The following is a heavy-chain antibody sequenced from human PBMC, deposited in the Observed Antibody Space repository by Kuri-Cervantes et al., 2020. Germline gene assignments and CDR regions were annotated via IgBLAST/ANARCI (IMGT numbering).Heavy chain of an antibody. Sequence: GESLKISCAASGFTFSNYAMHWVRQTPGKGLEWVAVISYDGSNKYYADSVKGRFTISRDNSKNTLYLQMNSLRSEDTAVYYCARTSGPDIFDFDYWGQGTLVTVSS. CDR1: GFTFSNYA. V-gene: IGHV3-30-3*01. CDR2: ISYDGSNK. CDR3: ARTSGPDIFDFDY. D-gene: IGHD3-9*01. J-gene: IGHJ4*02.